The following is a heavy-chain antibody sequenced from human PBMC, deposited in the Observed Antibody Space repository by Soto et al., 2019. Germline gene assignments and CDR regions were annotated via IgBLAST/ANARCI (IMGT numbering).Heavy chain of an antibody. CDR2: INAGNGNT. J-gene: IGHJ5*02. D-gene: IGHD3-10*01. CDR1: GYTFSDYA. V-gene: IGHV1-3*05. Sequence: QVQLVQSGAEEKKPGASVKVSCKASGYTFSDYAIHWVRQAPGQRPEWMGWINAGNGNTKYSQKFQGRVTITRDTSASTAYMELSSLRSEDTAVDYCARGTPVWFDPWGQGTLVTVSS. CDR3: ARGTPVWFDP.